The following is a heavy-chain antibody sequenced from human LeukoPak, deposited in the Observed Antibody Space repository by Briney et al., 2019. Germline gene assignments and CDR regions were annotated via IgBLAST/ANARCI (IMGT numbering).Heavy chain of an antibody. J-gene: IGHJ4*02. V-gene: IGHV4-39*07. CDR2: INHSGST. CDR3: AGSKGVSGTFDY. CDR1: GGSIRSSYYY. D-gene: IGHD1-1*01. Sequence: PSETLSLTCTVSGGSIRSSYYYWSWIRQPPGKGLEWIGEINHSGSTNYNPSLKSRVTISVDTSKNQFSLKLSSVTAADTAVYYCAGSKGVSGTFDYWGQGTLVTVSS.